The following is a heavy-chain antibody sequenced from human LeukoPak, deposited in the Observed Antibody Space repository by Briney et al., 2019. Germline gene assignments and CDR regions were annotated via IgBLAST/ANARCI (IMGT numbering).Heavy chain of an antibody. CDR2: IKEDGSQK. Sequence: PGGSLRLSCAASGFTFSNYWVNWVRQAPGKGLEWVANIKEDGSQKYYVESVKGRFTVSRDNAKNSVYLQMSSLRDEDTAVYYCARGLNTSPGVDYWGQGTLVTVSS. CDR3: ARGLNTSPGVDY. J-gene: IGHJ4*02. D-gene: IGHD3-16*01. CDR1: GFTFSNYW. V-gene: IGHV3-7*01.